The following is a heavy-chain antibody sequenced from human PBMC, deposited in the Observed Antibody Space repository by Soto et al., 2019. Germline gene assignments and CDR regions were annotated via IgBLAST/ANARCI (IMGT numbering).Heavy chain of an antibody. CDR2: IIPIFGTP. CDR1: GGTFSTYT. D-gene: IGHD2-15*01. Sequence: VKVSCKASGGTFSTYTFSWVRQAPGQGLEWMGRIIPIFGTPYYAQKFQGRVTITADKSTSTVYMELSSLGSDDTAVYFCARGLECRGYCLDKPTWFGPWGQGTLVTVSS. V-gene: IGHV1-69*06. J-gene: IGHJ5*02. CDR3: ARGLECRGYCLDKPTWFGP.